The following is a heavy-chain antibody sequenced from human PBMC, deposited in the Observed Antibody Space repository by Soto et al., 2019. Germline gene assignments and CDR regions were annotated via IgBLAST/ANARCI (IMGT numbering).Heavy chain of an antibody. CDR2: IIPIFGTP. CDR1: GGTFSTYT. D-gene: IGHD2-15*01. Sequence: VKVSCKASGGTFSTYTFSWVRQAPGQGLEWMGRIIPIFGTPYYAQKFQGRVTITADKSTSTVYMELSSLGSDDTAVYFCARGLECRGYCLDKPTWFGPWGQGTLVTVSS. V-gene: IGHV1-69*06. J-gene: IGHJ5*02. CDR3: ARGLECRGYCLDKPTWFGP.